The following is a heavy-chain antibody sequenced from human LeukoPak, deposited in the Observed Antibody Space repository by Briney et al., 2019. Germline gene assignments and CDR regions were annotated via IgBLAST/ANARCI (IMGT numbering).Heavy chain of an antibody. CDR3: ARQGRTTVVNDAFDI. D-gene: IGHD4-23*01. J-gene: IGHJ3*02. Sequence: GGSLRLSCAASGFTVSSNFMAWVRQAPGKGLEWVSVIYGGGSTYYADSVKGRSTISRDNSQNTMYLQVNDLRAEDTVVYYCARQGRTTVVNDAFDIWGQGTMVTVSS. CDR2: IYGGGST. CDR1: GFTVSSNF. V-gene: IGHV3-66*04.